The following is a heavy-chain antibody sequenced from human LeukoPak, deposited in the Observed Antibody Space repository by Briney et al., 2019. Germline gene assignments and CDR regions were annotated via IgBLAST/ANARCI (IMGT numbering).Heavy chain of an antibody. V-gene: IGHV3-7*01. CDR1: GFTFSGFW. CDR2: INSDGSEG. CDR3: ARGVPYDSWSGPHYSDY. J-gene: IGHJ4*02. Sequence: GGSLRLSCAVSGFTFSGFWMSWSRQAPGKGLEWVASINSDGSEGYYADVVKGRFTISRDSAKNSLYLQMNSLRAEDTAVYYCARGVPYDSWSGPHYSDYWGQGTLVTVSS. D-gene: IGHD3-3*01.